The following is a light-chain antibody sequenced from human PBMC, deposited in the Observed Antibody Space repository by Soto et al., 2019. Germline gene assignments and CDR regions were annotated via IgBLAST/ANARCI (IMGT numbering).Light chain of an antibody. Sequence: IVLTQSPGTLSLSPGXXVTXSCRASHSVXXNXXXWXXXXXGXAPXDXXYXXYXRATXXXEGLSGSGAGKDFTLTISRLEPEDFEVYYCQQYGSSPWRFGQGTNVDIK. CDR1: HSVXXNX. J-gene: IGKJ1*01. CDR3: QQYGSSPWR. CDR2: XXY. V-gene: IGKV3-20*01.